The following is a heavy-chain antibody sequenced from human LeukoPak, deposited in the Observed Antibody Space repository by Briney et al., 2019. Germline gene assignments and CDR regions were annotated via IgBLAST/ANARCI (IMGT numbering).Heavy chain of an antibody. CDR3: ARGGYDLFYYYYYGMDV. D-gene: IGHD5-12*01. CDR1: GGTFSSYA. Sequence: SVKVSCKASGGTFSSYAISWVRQAPGQGLEWMGGIIPIFGTANYAQEFQGRVTITADESTSTAYMELSSLRSEDTAVYYCARGGYDLFYYYYYGMDVWGKGTTVTVSS. J-gene: IGHJ6*04. V-gene: IGHV1-69*13. CDR2: IIPIFGTA.